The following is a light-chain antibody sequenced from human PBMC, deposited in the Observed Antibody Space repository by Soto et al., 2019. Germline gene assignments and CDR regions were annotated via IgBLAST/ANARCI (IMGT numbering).Light chain of an antibody. CDR3: QQHGSSPIT. J-gene: IGKJ5*01. Sequence: GLSQSAGTLSLSPGERATLSCRASQTVTRNYLAWHQQKPGQTPRLLVYGASSRATGIPDRFSGSGSGTDFTLTISRLEPEDFAVYYCQQHGSSPITFGQGTRLEIK. CDR2: GAS. V-gene: IGKV3-20*01. CDR1: QTVTRNY.